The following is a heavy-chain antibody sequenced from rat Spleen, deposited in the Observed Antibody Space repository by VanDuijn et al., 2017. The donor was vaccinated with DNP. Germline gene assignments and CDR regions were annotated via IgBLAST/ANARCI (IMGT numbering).Heavy chain of an antibody. D-gene: IGHD1-11*01. CDR3: ARGGRSYCDY. J-gene: IGHJ2*01. Sequence: EVQLVESGGDLVQPGRSLKLSCAASGFTFSDYGMAWVRQAPKKGMDWVATIIYDGSRTYYRDSVKGRFTISRDNARSTLYLQMDSLRSEDTATYYCARGGRSYCDYWGQGVMVTVSS. CDR1: GFTFSDYG. CDR2: IIYDGSRT. V-gene: IGHV5S10*01.